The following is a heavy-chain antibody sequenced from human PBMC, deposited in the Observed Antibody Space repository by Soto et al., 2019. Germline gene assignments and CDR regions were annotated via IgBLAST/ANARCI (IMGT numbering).Heavy chain of an antibody. CDR2: ISGSGGST. D-gene: IGHD5-18*01. V-gene: IGHV3-23*01. J-gene: IGHJ4*02. CDR1: GFTFSSYA. Sequence: EVQLLESGGALVQPGGPLRLSCAASGFTFSSYAMSWVRQAPGKGLEWVSVISGSGGSTHYADSVKGRFTISRDNAKNTLYLQMNSLRAEDTAVYYCAKTTPIHLWPITAYWGQGPLVTVSS. CDR3: AKTTPIHLWPITAY.